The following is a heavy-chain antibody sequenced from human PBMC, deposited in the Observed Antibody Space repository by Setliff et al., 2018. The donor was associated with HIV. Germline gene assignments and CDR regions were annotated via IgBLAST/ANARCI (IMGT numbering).Heavy chain of an antibody. Sequence: SETLSLTCNVSGGSISGSSYYWGWIRQPPGKGLEWIGSIYHSGSASHNPSLKSRITISVDTSKNQSSLKLRSVTAADTAVYYCASSRSLFGEEYFHHWGQGTLVTV. CDR1: GGSISGSSYY. V-gene: IGHV4-39*01. CDR2: IYHSGSA. J-gene: IGHJ1*01. D-gene: IGHD3-10*02. CDR3: ASSRSLFGEEYFHH.